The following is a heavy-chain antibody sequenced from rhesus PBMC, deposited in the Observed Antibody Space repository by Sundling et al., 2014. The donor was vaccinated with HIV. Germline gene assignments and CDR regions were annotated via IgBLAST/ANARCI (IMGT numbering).Heavy chain of an antibody. CDR1: GFSLSTTGLG. Sequence: QVTLKESGPALVKPTQTLTLTCSFSGFSLSTTGLGVGWIRQPPGKALEWLASIYWDDEKYYSTSLKSRLTISKDTSKSQVVLTMTNMDPVDTATYYCVRVGIVVLVADIETEPSYYFDYWGQGVLATVSS. CDR2: IYWDDEK. V-gene: IGHV2S1*01. J-gene: IGHJ4*01. CDR3: VRVGIVVLVADIETEPSYYFDY. D-gene: IGHD2-39*02.